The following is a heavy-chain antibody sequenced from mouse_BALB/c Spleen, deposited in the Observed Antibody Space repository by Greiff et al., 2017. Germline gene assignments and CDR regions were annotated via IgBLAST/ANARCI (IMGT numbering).Heavy chain of an antibody. D-gene: IGHD2-4*01. CDR3: NGGDYDAWFAY. CDR1: GFNIKDYY. J-gene: IGHJ3*01. CDR2: IDPENGDT. Sequence: EVQLQQSGAELVRSGASVKLSCTASGFNIKDYYMHWVKQRPEQGLEWIGWIDPENGDTEYASKFQGKATMTADTSSNTAYLQLSSLTSEDTAVYYCNGGDYDAWFAYWGQGTLVTVSA. V-gene: IGHV14-4*02.